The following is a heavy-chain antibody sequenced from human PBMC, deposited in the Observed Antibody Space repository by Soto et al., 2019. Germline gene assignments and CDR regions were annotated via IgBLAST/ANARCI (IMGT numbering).Heavy chain of an antibody. J-gene: IGHJ4*02. Sequence: PGWSLRLSCAASGFSFSHYWMHWVRQAPGKGLVWVSRISPDGRITTYADSVKGRFTISRDNAKSTLYLQMNSLTVEDGAVYYCADSWLPTSYWGPGTLVTVSS. CDR2: ISPDGRIT. V-gene: IGHV3-74*01. D-gene: IGHD3-10*01. CDR3: ADSWLPTSY. CDR1: GFSFSHYW.